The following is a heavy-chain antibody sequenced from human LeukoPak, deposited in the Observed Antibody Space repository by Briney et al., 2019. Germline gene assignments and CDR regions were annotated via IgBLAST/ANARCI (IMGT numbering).Heavy chain of an antibody. CDR3: ARFRSGGSCYGCLDY. CDR2: IYCSGST. J-gene: IGHJ4*02. V-gene: IGHV4-39*01. Sequence: SETLSLTCTVSGGSISSSSYYWGWIRQPPGKGLEWIGSIYCSGSTYYNPSLKSRVTISVDTSKNQFSLKLSSVTAADTAVYYCARFRSGGSCYGCLDYWGQGTLVTVSS. D-gene: IGHD2-15*01. CDR1: GGSISSSSYY.